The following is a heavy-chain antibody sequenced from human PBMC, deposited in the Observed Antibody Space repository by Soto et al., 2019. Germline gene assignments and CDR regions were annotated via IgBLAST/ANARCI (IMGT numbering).Heavy chain of an antibody. Sequence: ASVKVSCKASGYTFTGYYMHWVRQAPGQGLEWMGWINPNSGGTNYAQKFQGRLTTSKDTSKNQVVLTMTNMDPVDTATYYCARTIVGATDYYYYGMDVWGQGTTVTVSS. CDR3: ARTIVGATDYYYYGMDV. CDR2: INPNSGGT. J-gene: IGHJ6*02. D-gene: IGHD1-26*01. CDR1: GYTFTGYY. V-gene: IGHV1-2*02.